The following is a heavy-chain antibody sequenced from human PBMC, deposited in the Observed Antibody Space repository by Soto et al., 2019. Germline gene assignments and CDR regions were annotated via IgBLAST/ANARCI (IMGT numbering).Heavy chain of an antibody. Sequence: PSETLSLTCTVSGGSISSGGYYWSWIRQHPGKGLEWIGYIYYSGSTYYNPSLKSRVTISVDTSKNQFSLKLSSVTAADTAVYYCATSYSYGSNWFDPWGQGTLVTVSS. D-gene: IGHD5-18*01. J-gene: IGHJ5*02. CDR2: IYYSGST. CDR1: GGSISSGGYY. CDR3: ATSYSYGSNWFDP. V-gene: IGHV4-31*03.